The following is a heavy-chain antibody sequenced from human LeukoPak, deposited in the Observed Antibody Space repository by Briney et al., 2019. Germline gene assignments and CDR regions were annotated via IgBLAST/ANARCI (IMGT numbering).Heavy chain of an antibody. D-gene: IGHD4-23*01. Sequence: ASVKVSRKASGGTFSSYPFTWVRQAPGQGLEWMGEITPIFGAANYAQTFQGRVTITADESTSTVFMELSSLRSDDTAFYYCARNSRVASTSGLNYWGQGTLVTVSS. V-gene: IGHV1-69*13. CDR3: ARNSRVASTSGLNY. CDR2: ITPIFGAA. CDR1: GGTFSSYP. J-gene: IGHJ4*02.